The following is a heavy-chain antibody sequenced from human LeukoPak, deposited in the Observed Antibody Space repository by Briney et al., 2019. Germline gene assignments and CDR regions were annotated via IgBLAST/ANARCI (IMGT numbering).Heavy chain of an antibody. CDR1: GFTFSSYW. V-gene: IGHV3-23*01. CDR3: AKVGDYVWGSYRWSNKYYFDY. Sequence: GGSLRLSCAASGFTFSSYWMSWVRQAPGKGLEWVSAISGSGGSTYYADSVKGRFTISRDNSKNTLYLQMNSLRAEDTAVYYCAKVGDYVWGSYRWSNKYYFDYWGQGTLVTVSS. J-gene: IGHJ4*02. CDR2: ISGSGGST. D-gene: IGHD3-16*02.